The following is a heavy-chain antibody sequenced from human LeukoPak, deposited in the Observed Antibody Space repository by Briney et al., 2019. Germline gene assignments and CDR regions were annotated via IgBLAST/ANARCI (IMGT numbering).Heavy chain of an antibody. Sequence: PGGSLRLSCAASGFTVSSNHMSWVRQAPGKGLEWVSVIYSGGSTYYADSVKGRFTISRDNSKNTLYLQMNSLRAEDTAVYYCARAPIEYGDYDIPYFDYWGQGTLVTVSS. CDR2: IYSGGST. CDR1: GFTVSSNH. V-gene: IGHV3-66*01. J-gene: IGHJ4*02. D-gene: IGHD4-17*01. CDR3: ARAPIEYGDYDIPYFDY.